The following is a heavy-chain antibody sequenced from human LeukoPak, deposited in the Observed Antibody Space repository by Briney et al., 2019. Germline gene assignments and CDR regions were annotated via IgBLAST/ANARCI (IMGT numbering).Heavy chain of an antibody. Sequence: SETLSLTCTVSGGSISSYYWSWIRQPAGKGLEWIGRIYTSGSTNYNPSLKSRVTMSVDTSKNQFSLKLSSVTAADTAVYYCARARREGEAIVVVPAAIPVSGWFDPWGQGTLVTVSS. V-gene: IGHV4-4*07. CDR2: IYTSGST. CDR1: GGSISSYY. J-gene: IGHJ5*02. CDR3: ARARREGEAIVVVPAAIPVSGWFDP. D-gene: IGHD2-2*01.